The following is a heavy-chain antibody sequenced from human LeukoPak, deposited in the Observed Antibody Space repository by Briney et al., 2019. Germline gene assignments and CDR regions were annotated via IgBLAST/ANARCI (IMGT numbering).Heavy chain of an antibody. V-gene: IGHV4-38-2*02. CDR3: ARVVVGATPYYFDY. Sequence: KPSETLSLTCTVSGYSISSGYYWGWIRQPLGKGLEWIGSIYHSGSTYYDPSLKSRVTISVDTSKNQFSLKLSSVTAADTAVYYCARVVVGATPYYFDYWGQGTLVTVSS. J-gene: IGHJ4*02. D-gene: IGHD1-26*01. CDR2: IYHSGST. CDR1: GYSISSGYY.